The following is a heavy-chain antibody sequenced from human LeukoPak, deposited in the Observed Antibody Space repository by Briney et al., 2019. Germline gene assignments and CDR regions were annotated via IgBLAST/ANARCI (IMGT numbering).Heavy chain of an antibody. CDR3: AADSPGDYYYGMDV. Sequence: VASVKVSCKASGGTFSSYAISWVRQAPGQGLEWMGGIIPIFGTANYAQKFQGRVTITADESTSTAYMELSSLRSEDTAVYYCAADSPGDYYYGMDVWGQGTTVTVSS. CDR1: GGTFSSYA. V-gene: IGHV1-69*13. CDR2: IIPIFGTA. J-gene: IGHJ6*02.